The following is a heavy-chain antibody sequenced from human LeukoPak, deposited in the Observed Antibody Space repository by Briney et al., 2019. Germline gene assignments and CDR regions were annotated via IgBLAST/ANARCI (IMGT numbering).Heavy chain of an antibody. CDR1: GFTFDDYA. CDR2: ISWDGGST. Sequence: PGGSLRLSCAASGFTFDDYAMHWVRQAPGKGLEWVSLISWDGGSTYYADSVKGRFTISRDNSKNSLYLQMNSLRPEDTALYYCAKSHYYHSSTKTAYFDFWGRGTLVTVSS. D-gene: IGHD3-22*01. J-gene: IGHJ4*02. V-gene: IGHV3-43D*03. CDR3: AKSHYYHSSTKTAYFDF.